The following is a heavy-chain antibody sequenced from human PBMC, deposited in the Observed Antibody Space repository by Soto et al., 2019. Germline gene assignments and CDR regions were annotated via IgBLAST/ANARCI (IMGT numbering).Heavy chain of an antibody. D-gene: IGHD6-19*01. V-gene: IGHV3-74*01. CDR1: GFTFSSYW. J-gene: IGHJ4*02. CDR2: INSDGSST. Sequence: EVQLVESGGGLVQPGGSLRLSCAASGFTFSSYWKHRVRHAPGKGLVWVSRINSDGSSTSYADSVKGRFTISRDNAKNTLYLQMNSLRAEDMAVYYCAVAVAGPTAIGYWGQGTLVTVSS. CDR3: AVAVAGPTAIGY.